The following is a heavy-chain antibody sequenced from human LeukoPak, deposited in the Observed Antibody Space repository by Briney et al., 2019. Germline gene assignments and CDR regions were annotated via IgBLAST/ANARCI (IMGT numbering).Heavy chain of an antibody. CDR1: GYTFTGYY. V-gene: IGHV1-2*06. D-gene: IGHD4-17*01. Sequence: GASVKVSCKASGYTFTGYYMHWVRQARGQGLEWMGRINPNSGGTNYAQKFQGRVTMTRDTSISIAYMELSRLRSDDTAVYYCARGTTVATPFDYWGQGTLVTVSS. CDR2: INPNSGGT. CDR3: ARGTTVATPFDY. J-gene: IGHJ4*02.